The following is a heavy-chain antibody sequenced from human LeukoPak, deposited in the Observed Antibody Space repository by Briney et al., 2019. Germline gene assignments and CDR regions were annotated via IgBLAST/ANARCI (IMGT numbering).Heavy chain of an antibody. CDR1: GFTFSNYG. CDR3: AKVGGATTLDYYYYYYMDV. CDR2: ISYDGSNK. V-gene: IGHV3-30*18. D-gene: IGHD1-26*01. Sequence: GRSLRLSCAASGFTFSNYGMHWVRQAPGKGLEWVAAISYDGSNKYYADSVKGRFTISRDNSKNTLYLQMNSLRAEDTAVYYCAKVGGATTLDYYYYYYMDVWGKGTTVTVSS. J-gene: IGHJ6*03.